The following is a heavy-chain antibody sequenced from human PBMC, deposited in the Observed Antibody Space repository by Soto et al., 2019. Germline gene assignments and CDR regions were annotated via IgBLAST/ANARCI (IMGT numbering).Heavy chain of an antibody. CDR2: IYYSGST. CDR1: CGSISSGGYY. Sequence: SETLSLTCTVSCGSISSGGYYWSWIRQHPGKGLEWIGYIYYSGSTYYNPSLKSRVTISVDTSKNQFSLKLSSVTAADTAVYYCARRRPVRGQVCYFDYWGQGTLVTVSS. D-gene: IGHD3-10*02. J-gene: IGHJ4*02. CDR3: ARRRPVRGQVCYFDY. V-gene: IGHV4-31*03.